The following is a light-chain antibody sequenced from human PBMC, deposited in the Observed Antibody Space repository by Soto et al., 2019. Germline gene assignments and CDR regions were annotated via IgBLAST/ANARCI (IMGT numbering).Light chain of an antibody. CDR1: QSISNW. V-gene: IGKV1-5*01. J-gene: IGKJ1*01. CDR2: DAS. Sequence: DIQMTQSPSTLPASVGDRVTITCRASQSISNWLAWYQQKPGKAPKLLIYDASNLESGVPSRFSGGGSGTEFSLTISSLQPDDFATYYCQQYNYFWAFGQGTKVDIK. CDR3: QQYNYFWA.